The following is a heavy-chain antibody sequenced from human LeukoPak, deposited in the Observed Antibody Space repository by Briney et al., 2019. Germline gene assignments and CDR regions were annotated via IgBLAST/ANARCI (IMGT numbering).Heavy chain of an antibody. CDR3: ARHGGTLDYFDS. V-gene: IGHV4-59*08. Sequence: KPSETLSPTCSVSNGSISTYYWSWIRQSPGKGLEWIGYIYYGGTTSYNPSLKRRVTISVHSPKNHFSLRLTSLTAADTALYYCARHGGTLDYFDSWGPGSLVIVSS. CDR1: NGSISTYY. D-gene: IGHD1-26*01. J-gene: IGHJ4*02. CDR2: IYYGGTT.